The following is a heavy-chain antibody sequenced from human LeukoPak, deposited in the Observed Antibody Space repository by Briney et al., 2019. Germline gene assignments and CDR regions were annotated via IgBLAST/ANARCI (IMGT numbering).Heavy chain of an antibody. CDR2: INPNSGGT. CDR3: ARAGRGTIFGVVTGSRYYYYYMDV. CDR1: GYTFTGYY. J-gene: IGHJ6*03. D-gene: IGHD3-3*01. Sequence: EASVKVSCKASGYTFTGYYLHWVRQAPGQGLEWMGWINPNSGGTKSTQKFQGRVTMTRDTSISTAYMELSRLRSDDTAVYYCARAGRGTIFGVVTGSRYYYYYMDVWGKGTTVTVSS. V-gene: IGHV1-2*02.